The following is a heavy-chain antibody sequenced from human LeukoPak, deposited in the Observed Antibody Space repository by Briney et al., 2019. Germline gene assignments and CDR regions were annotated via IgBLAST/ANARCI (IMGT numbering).Heavy chain of an antibody. CDR3: ASKMAY. V-gene: IGHV4-59*01. D-gene: IGHD2-8*01. Sequence: SETLSLTCTVSGSSISSYYWSWIRQPPGKGLEWIGYIYYSGSTNYNPSLKSRVTISVDTSKNQFSLKLSSVTAADTAVYYCASKMAYWGQGTLVTVSS. CDR1: GSSISSYY. J-gene: IGHJ4*02. CDR2: IYYSGST.